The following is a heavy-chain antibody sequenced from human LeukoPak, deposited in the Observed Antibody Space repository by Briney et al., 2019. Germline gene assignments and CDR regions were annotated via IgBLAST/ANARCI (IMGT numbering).Heavy chain of an antibody. CDR3: AKGTYYDFWSGYYYYYYYMDV. J-gene: IGHJ6*03. V-gene: IGHV3-9*01. D-gene: IGHD3-3*01. CDR1: GFTFDDYG. Sequence: GGSLRLSCAASGFTFDDYGMHWVRQAPGKGLEWVSGISWNSGTVVYADSVRGRFTISRDNSKNSLYLQMNSLRTEDTALYYCAKGTYYDFWSGYYYYYYYMDVWGKGTTVTVSS. CDR2: ISWNSGTV.